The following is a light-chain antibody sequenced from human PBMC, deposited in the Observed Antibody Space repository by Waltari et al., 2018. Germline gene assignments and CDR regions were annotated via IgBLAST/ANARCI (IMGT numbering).Light chain of an antibody. J-gene: IGLJ3*02. CDR2: EDN. CDR3: QSYDSSNHEV. V-gene: IGLV6-57*03. CDR1: RGSLAFNY. Sequence: NFMLTQPHSVSESPGKTVTIPCTRSRGSLAFNYVQWYQQRPGSAPNIVIYEDNQRPSGVPDRFSGSIDSSSNSASLTISGLKTEDEADYYCQSYDSSNHEVFGGGTKLTVL.